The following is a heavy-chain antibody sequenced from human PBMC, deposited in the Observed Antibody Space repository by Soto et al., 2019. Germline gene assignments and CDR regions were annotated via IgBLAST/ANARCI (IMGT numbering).Heavy chain of an antibody. D-gene: IGHD1-1*01. V-gene: IGHV4-59*08. CDR3: VRADDGIRSFCTVSAVLRNRSSDL. J-gene: IGHJ2*01. CDR2: IYYSGDT. Sequence: PPGKELEWIGDIYYSGDTNYNPSLRSRVIMSVDTSKNQFSLKLSSVNAADTAVYYFVRADDGIRSFCTVSAVLRNRSSDL.